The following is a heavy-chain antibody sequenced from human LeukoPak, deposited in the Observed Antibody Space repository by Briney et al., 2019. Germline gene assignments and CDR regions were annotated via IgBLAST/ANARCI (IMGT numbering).Heavy chain of an antibody. V-gene: IGHV3-21*01. D-gene: IGHD6-19*01. J-gene: IGHJ4*02. CDR1: GFTFSSYS. CDR3: ARDRRAVAGTAGDFDY. Sequence: PGGSLRLSCAASGFTFSSYSMNWVRQAPGKGLEWVSSISSSSSYIYYADSVKGRFTISRDNAKNSLYLQMNSLRAEDTAVYYCARDRRAVAGTAGDFDYWGQGTLVTVSS. CDR2: ISSSSSYI.